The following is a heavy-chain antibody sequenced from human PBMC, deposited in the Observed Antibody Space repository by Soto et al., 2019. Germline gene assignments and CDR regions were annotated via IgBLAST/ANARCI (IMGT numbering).Heavy chain of an antibody. V-gene: IGHV1-69*13. J-gene: IGHJ6*02. Sequence: SVKVSCKASGGTFSSYAISWLRQAPGQGLEWMGGIIPIFGTANYAQKFQGRVTITADESTSTAYMELSSLRSEDTAVYYCARDLIRLVRSTYDYYYGMDVWG. D-gene: IGHD3-9*01. CDR2: IIPIFGTA. CDR1: GGTFSSYA. CDR3: ARDLIRLVRSTYDYYYGMDV.